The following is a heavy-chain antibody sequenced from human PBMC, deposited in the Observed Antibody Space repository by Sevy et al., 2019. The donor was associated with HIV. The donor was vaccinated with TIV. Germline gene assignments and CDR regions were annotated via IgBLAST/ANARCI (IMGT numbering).Heavy chain of an antibody. CDR3: ARDRLRLGELSLSPSDAFDI. J-gene: IGHJ3*02. CDR2: INPNSGGT. D-gene: IGHD3-16*02. V-gene: IGHV1-2*02. CDR1: GYTFTGYY. Sequence: ASVKVSCKACGYTFTGYYMHWVRQAPGQGLEWMGWINPNSGGTNYAQKFQGRVTMTRDTSISTAYMELSRLRSDDTAVYYCARDRLRLGELSLSPSDAFDIWGQGTMVTVSS.